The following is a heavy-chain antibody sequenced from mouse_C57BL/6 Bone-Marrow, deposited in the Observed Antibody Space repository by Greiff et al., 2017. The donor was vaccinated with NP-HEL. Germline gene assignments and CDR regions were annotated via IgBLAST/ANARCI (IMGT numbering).Heavy chain of an antibody. Sequence: VKLMESGPGLVAPSQSLSITCTVSGFSLTSYGVHWVRQPPGQGLEWLVVIWSGGSTTYNSALNSRLTSSNADSKCKSVLKMNSLQTDDTAMYYCARRHGSSYDYAMDYWGQGTSVTVSS. CDR1: GFSLTSYG. CDR3: ARRHGSSYDYAMDY. D-gene: IGHD1-1*01. V-gene: IGHV2-6*03. CDR2: IWSGGST. J-gene: IGHJ4*01.